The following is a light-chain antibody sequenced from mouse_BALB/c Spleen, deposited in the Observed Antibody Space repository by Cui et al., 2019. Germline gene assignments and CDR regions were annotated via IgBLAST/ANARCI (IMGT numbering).Light chain of an antibody. V-gene: IGKV4-68*01. CDR2: LTS. Sequence: QIVLTQSPALMSASPGEKVTMTCSASSSVSYMYWYQQKPRSPPKPWIYLTSNLASGVPARFSGSGSGTSYSLTISSMEAEDAATYYCQQWSSNPITFGAGTKLELK. J-gene: IGKJ5*01. CDR3: QQWSSNPIT. CDR1: SSVSY.